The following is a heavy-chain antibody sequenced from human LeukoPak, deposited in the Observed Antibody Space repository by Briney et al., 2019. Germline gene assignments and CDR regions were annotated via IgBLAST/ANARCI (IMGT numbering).Heavy chain of an antibody. V-gene: IGHV4-39*01. J-gene: IGHJ4*02. CDR3: ARPGDGSGSYYGY. D-gene: IGHD3-10*01. Sequence: PSETLSLTCTVSGGSISSSSYYWGWVRQPPGKGMEWHGSIYYSGSTYYNPSLKSRVTISVDTSKNQFSLKLSSVTAADTAVYYCARPGDGSGSYYGYWGQGTLVTVSS. CDR1: GGSISSSSYY. CDR2: IYYSGST.